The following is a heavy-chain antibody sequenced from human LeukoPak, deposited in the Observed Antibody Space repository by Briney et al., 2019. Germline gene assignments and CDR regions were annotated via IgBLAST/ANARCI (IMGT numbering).Heavy chain of an antibody. D-gene: IGHD3-22*01. Sequence: PSETLSLTCAVYGGSFSGYYWSWIRQPPGKGLEWIGEINHSGSTNYNPSLKSRVTISVDTSKNQFSLKLSSVTAADTAVYYCARDFSSYYDSSSYYGDSYFDYWGQGTLVTVSS. V-gene: IGHV4-34*01. CDR3: ARDFSSYYDSSSYYGDSYFDY. CDR1: GGSFSGYY. CDR2: INHSGST. J-gene: IGHJ4*02.